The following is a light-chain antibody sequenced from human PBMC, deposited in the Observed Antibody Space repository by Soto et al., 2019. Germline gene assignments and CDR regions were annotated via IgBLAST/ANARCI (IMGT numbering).Light chain of an antibody. Sequence: QSALTQPASVSGSPGQSITISCTGSSSDIGAKDFVSWYQQHPGKAPKLIIYGVTNRPSGVSNRFSGSKSGNTASLTISGLQGEDEADYYCSSHTNRITWVFGGGTKLTVL. J-gene: IGLJ3*02. CDR1: SSDIGAKDF. CDR2: GVT. V-gene: IGLV2-14*03. CDR3: SSHTNRITWV.